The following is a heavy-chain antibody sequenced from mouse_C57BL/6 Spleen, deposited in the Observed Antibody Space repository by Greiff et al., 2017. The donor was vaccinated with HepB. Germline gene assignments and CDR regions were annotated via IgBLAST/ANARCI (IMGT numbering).Heavy chain of an antibody. V-gene: IGHV1-7*01. CDR1: GYTFTSYW. CDR2: INPSNGYT. Sequence: QVQLQQSGAELVKPGASVKLSCKASGYTFTSYWMHWVKQRPGQGLEWIGYINPSNGYTKYKQKFKDKATLTADKSSNTAYMQLSSLTYEDSAFYYCAKEQRYGSCYYFDCWGHGPTVTVSS. CDR3: AKEQRYGSCYYFDC. D-gene: IGHD1-1*01. J-gene: IGHJ2*01.